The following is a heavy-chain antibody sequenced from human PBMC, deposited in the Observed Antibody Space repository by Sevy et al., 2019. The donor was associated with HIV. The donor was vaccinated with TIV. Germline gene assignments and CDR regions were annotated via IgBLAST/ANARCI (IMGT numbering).Heavy chain of an antibody. CDR2: MSPKSGKK. Sequence: ASVKVSCKASGDTFSTYDINWVRQAPGQGLEWMGWMSPKSGKKGFAQKFQSRLTMTRDTAINTAYMELSSLRSEDTAVYYCASGGSGDVCIYGYDYYGIDVWGQGTTVTVSS. J-gene: IGHJ6*02. CDR3: ASGGSGDVCIYGYDYYGIDV. D-gene: IGHD5-12*01. CDR1: GDTFSTYD. V-gene: IGHV1-8*02.